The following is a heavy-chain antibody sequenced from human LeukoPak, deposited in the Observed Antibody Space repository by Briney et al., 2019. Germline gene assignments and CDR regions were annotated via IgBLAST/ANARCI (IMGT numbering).Heavy chain of an antibody. Sequence: GGSLRLSCAASGFNFNNYWMHWVRQTPGKGLEWVSRINSDGSTTTYADSVKGRFTTSRDNTKNMLYLQMNSLTAEDTAMYYCASLSQYPSAWFDPWGQGTLVTVSS. J-gene: IGHJ5*02. CDR1: GFNFNNYW. CDR2: INSDGSTT. V-gene: IGHV3-74*01. D-gene: IGHD2/OR15-2a*01. CDR3: ASLSQYPSAWFDP.